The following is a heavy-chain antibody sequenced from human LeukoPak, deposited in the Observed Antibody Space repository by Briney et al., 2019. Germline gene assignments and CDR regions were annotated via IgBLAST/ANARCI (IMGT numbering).Heavy chain of an antibody. CDR2: ISSSSSYI. CDR1: GFTFSSYS. D-gene: IGHD6-13*01. V-gene: IGHV3-21*01. CDR3: AKGLPPAPIAAAGFDY. Sequence: GGSLRLSCAASGFTFSSYSMNWVRQAPGKGLEWVSSISSSSSYIYYAASVKGRFTISRDNSKNTLYLQMNSLRAEDTAVYYCAKGLPPAPIAAAGFDYWGQGTLVTVSS. J-gene: IGHJ4*02.